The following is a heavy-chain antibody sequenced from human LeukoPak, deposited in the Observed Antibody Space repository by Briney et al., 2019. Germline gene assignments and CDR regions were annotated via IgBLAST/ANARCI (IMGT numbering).Heavy chain of an antibody. V-gene: IGHV1-69*02. Sequence: ASVKVSCKASGYTFTGYYMHWVRQAPGQGLEWMGRIIPILGIANYAQKFQGGVTITADKSTSTAYMELSSLRSEDTAVYYCAFLLWFGEASRVRVDYWGQGTLVTVSS. CDR1: GYTFTGYY. CDR3: AFLLWFGEASRVRVDY. D-gene: IGHD3-10*01. J-gene: IGHJ4*02. CDR2: IIPILGIA.